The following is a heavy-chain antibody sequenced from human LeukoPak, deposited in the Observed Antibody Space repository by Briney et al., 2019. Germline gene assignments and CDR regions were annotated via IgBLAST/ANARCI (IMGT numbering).Heavy chain of an antibody. CDR1: GGSISSSSYY. D-gene: IGHD6-19*01. CDR3: ARDGIAVAGTPLGY. CDR2: IYYSGST. J-gene: IGHJ4*02. Sequence: SETLSLTCTVSGGSISSSSYYWGWIRQPPGKGLEWIGSIYYSGSTHYNPSLKSRVTISVDTSKNQFSLKLSSVTAADTAVYYCARDGIAVAGTPLGYWGQGTLVTVSS. V-gene: IGHV4-39*07.